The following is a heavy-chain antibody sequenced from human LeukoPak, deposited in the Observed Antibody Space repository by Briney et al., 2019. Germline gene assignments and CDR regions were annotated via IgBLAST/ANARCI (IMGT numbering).Heavy chain of an antibody. CDR2: INSDGSST. CDR3: AKTTRPAYFDY. Sequence: GGSLRLPCAASGFTFSSYWKHWVRQAPGKGLVGVSRINSDGSSTSYADSVKGRFTISRDNDKNTLYVQMNSLRAEDTAVYYCAKTTRPAYFDYWGQGTLVTVSS. D-gene: IGHD4-17*01. V-gene: IGHV3-74*01. J-gene: IGHJ4*02. CDR1: GFTFSSYW.